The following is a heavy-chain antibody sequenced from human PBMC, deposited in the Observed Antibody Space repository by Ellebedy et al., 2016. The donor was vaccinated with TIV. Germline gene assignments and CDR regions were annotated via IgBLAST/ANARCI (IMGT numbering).Heavy chain of an antibody. CDR1: GDSVSSNSAA. CDR2: TYYRSKWYN. CDR3: ASTPCSGGSCPFDY. J-gene: IGHJ4*02. D-gene: IGHD2-15*01. V-gene: IGHV6-1*01. Sequence: SQTLSLTCXISGDSVSSNSAAWNWIRQSPSRGLEWLGRTYYRSKWYNDYAVSVKSRITINPDTSKNQFSLQLNSVTPEDTAVYYCASTPCSGGSCPFDYWGQGTLVTVSS.